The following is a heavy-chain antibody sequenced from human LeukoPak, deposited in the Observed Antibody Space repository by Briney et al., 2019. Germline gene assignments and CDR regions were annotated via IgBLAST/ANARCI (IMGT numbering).Heavy chain of an antibody. V-gene: IGHV3-30-3*01. CDR2: ISYDGSNK. D-gene: IGHD2-2*01. J-gene: IGHJ6*02. CDR3: ARDTLGYCSSTSCDPTSYYYYGMDV. Sequence: GRSLRLSCAASGFTFSSYAMHWVRQAPGKGLERVAVISYDGSNKYYADSVKGRFTISRDNSKNTLYLQMNSLRAEDTAVYYCARDTLGYCSSTSCDPTSYYYYGMDVWGQGPTVTVSS. CDR1: GFTFSSYA.